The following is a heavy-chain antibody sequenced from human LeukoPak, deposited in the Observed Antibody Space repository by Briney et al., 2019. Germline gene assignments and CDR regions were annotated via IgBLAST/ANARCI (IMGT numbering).Heavy chain of an antibody. J-gene: IGHJ6*03. CDR3: ASVRVLLWFGELKVRSGMDV. V-gene: IGHV3-11*06. Sequence: GGSLRLSCAASGFTFNDYYMSWIRQAPGKGREWVSYISSSSYTNYADSVKGRFTISRANAKKSLVLQMNRPRDEDTAGYYCASVRVLLWFGELKVRSGMDVWGKGTTVTVSS. CDR1: GFTFNDYY. D-gene: IGHD3-10*01. CDR2: ISSSSYT.